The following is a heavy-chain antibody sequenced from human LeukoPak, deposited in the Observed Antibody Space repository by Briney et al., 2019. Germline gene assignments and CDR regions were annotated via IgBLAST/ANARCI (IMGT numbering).Heavy chain of an antibody. Sequence: PPGGSLRLSCAASGFTFSSYSMNWVRQAPGKGLEWVSTINDNGAVTYYADSVKGRFTISRDNSYNTMSLQMNSLRDEDAGVYYCAKGFRTGVGPYKGYHDYLDVWGKGATVTVSS. J-gene: IGHJ6*03. V-gene: IGHV3-23*01. CDR3: AKGFRTGVGPYKGYHDYLDV. D-gene: IGHD3-10*01. CDR1: GFTFSSYS. CDR2: INDNGAVT.